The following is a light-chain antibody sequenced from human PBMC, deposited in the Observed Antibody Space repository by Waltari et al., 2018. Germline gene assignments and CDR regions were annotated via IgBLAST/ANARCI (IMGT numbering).Light chain of an antibody. Sequence: DIVMTQSPDSLAVSLGERATINRKSSQSVLYSSNNNNYLAWYRQKPGQPPKLLFYWASTRASGVPDRFSGSGSGTDFTLTISSLQAEDVAVYYCQQYYTTPRTFGQGTTVEIK. V-gene: IGKV4-1*01. CDR2: WAS. CDR1: QSVLYSSNNNNY. CDR3: QQYYTTPRT. J-gene: IGKJ1*01.